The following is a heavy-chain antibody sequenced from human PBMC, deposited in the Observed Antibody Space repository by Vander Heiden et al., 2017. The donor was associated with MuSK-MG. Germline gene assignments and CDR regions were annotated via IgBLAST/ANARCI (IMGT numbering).Heavy chain of an antibody. Sequence: QVQLQESGPGLVKPSQTLSLTCTVSGGSISSGSYYWSWIRQPAGKGLEWIGRIYTSGSTNYNPSLKSRVTMSVDTSKNQFSLKLSSVTAADTAVYYCAREVMHSSSSVCYYYYYMDVWGKGTTVTVSS. CDR3: AREVMHSSSSVCYYYYYMDV. CDR1: GGSISSGSYY. V-gene: IGHV4-61*02. J-gene: IGHJ6*03. D-gene: IGHD6-13*01. CDR2: IYTSGST.